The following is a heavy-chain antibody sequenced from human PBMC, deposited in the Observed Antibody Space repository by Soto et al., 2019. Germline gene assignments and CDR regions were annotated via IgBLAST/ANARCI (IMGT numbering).Heavy chain of an antibody. CDR1: GGSISSGGYY. Sequence: LSLTCTVSGGSISSGGYYWSWIRQHPGKGLEWIGYIYYSGSTYYNPSLKSRVTISVDTSKNQFSLKLSSVTAADTAVYYCARVPKMDTAMVTAGFGAFDIWGQGTMVTVSS. V-gene: IGHV4-31*03. CDR2: IYYSGST. CDR3: ARVPKMDTAMVTAGFGAFDI. D-gene: IGHD5-18*01. J-gene: IGHJ3*02.